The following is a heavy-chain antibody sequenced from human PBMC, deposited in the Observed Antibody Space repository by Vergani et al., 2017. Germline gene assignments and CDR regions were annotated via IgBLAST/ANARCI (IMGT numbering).Heavy chain of an antibody. CDR3: ARHGGYSSGWYVDYYYYYGMDV. D-gene: IGHD6-19*01. Sequence: QVQLQESGPGLVKPSQTLSLTCTVSGGSISSGSYYWSWIRQPAGKGLEWIGRIYTSGSTNYNPSLKRRVTISVDTSKNQFSLKLSTVTAADTAVYYCARHGGYSSGWYVDYYYYYGMDVWGQGTTVTVSS. CDR2: IYTSGST. CDR1: GGSISSGSYY. J-gene: IGHJ6*02. V-gene: IGHV4-61*02.